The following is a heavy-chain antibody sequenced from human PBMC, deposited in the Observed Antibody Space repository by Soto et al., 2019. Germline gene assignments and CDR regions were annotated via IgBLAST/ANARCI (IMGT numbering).Heavy chain of an antibody. CDR1: GFSLTSGPVG. CDR2: IYWDDDK. J-gene: IGHJ4*02. D-gene: IGHD1-1*01. Sequence: QITLKESGPALMKPTQTLTLTCTFSGFSLTSGPVGLGCLRQPPGKALEWLAVIYWDDDKRYNPSLKSRLTITKDTSKNQVVLTMTNMDPVDTATYYCAHRRDYSGNWNGGYFDYWGQGILVTVSS. V-gene: IGHV2-5*02. CDR3: AHRRDYSGNWNGGYFDY.